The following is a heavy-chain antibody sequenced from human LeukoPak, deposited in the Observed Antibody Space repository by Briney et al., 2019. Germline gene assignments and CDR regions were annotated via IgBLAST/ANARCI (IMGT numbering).Heavy chain of an antibody. J-gene: IGHJ5*02. CDR2: ISYAGST. CDR1: GGSISPYF. V-gene: IGHV4-59*12. CDR3: ARDSVPAASLNWFDP. Sequence: SETLSLTCTVSGGSISPYFWSWIRQPPGKGLEWVGYISYAGSTNYNPSLKSRVTISVDTSKNQFSLKLISVTAADTAVYYCARDSVPAASLNWFDPWGQGTLVTVSS. D-gene: IGHD2-2*01.